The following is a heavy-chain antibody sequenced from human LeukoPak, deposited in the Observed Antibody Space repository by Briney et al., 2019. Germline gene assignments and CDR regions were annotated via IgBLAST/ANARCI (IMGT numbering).Heavy chain of an antibody. D-gene: IGHD3-3*01. CDR3: AREYDFWSGYQSDWFDP. CDR2: IYHSGST. CDR1: GYSISSGYY. J-gene: IGHJ5*02. V-gene: IGHV4-38-2*02. Sequence: SETLSLTCAVSGYSISSGYYGGWIRHPPGKVLEWGGSIYHSGSTYYHPPLKSRVTISEDTSKNQFSLQLSSLTAAETAVYSCAREYDFWSGYQSDWFDPWGQGTPGTVSS.